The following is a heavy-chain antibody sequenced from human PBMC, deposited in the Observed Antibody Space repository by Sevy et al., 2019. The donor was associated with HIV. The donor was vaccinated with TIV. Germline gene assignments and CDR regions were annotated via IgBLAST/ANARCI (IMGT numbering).Heavy chain of an antibody. D-gene: IGHD3-22*01. V-gene: IGHV5-51*01. J-gene: IGHJ6*02. Sequence: GGSLRLSCKGSGYSFTSYWIGWVRQMPGKGLEWMGIIYPGDSDTRYSPSFQGQVTISADKSIGTAYLQWSSLKASDTAMYYCARRQGDSSGYSYYYYYGMDVWGQGTTVTVSS. CDR2: IYPGDSDT. CDR1: GYSFTSYW. CDR3: ARRQGDSSGYSYYYYYGMDV.